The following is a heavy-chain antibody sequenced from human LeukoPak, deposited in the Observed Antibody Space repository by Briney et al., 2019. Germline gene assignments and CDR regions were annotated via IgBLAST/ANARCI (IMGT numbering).Heavy chain of an antibody. CDR1: GGSFSGYS. CDR2: INHSGSP. J-gene: IGHJ3*02. Sequence: SETLSLTCAVFGGSFSGYSWSRIRQPPGKGLEWIGAINHSGSPNYDPSLKSRVTISEDTSKNQFSLKLSSVTAAHTAVYYCARREVTETDAFDIWGQGTMVTVSS. V-gene: IGHV4-34*01. CDR3: ARREVTETDAFDI. D-gene: IGHD4-23*01.